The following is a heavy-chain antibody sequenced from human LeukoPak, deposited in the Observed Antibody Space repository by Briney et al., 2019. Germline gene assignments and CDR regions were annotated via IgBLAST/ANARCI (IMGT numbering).Heavy chain of an antibody. J-gene: IGHJ4*02. V-gene: IGHV4-34*01. CDR1: GGSFSGYY. D-gene: IGHD1-26*01. CDR2: INHRGSI. CDR3: ARETSTGVVGAVDYFDY. Sequence: SETLSLTCAVYGGSFSGYYWNWIRQPPGKGLEWIGEINHRGSINYNSSLKSRVTISVDTSKNQFSLKLSSVTAADTAMYYCARETSTGVVGAVDYFDYWGQGTLVTVSS.